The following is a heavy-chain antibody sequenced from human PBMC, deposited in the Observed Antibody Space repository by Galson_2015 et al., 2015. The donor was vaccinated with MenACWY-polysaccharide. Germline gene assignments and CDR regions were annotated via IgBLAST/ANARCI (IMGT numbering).Heavy chain of an antibody. CDR2: IKQDGSVK. Sequence: SLRLSCAASGFTFSDYWMTWVRQSPGKGLEWVANIKQDGSVKYYVDSVKGRFTISRDNAKDSLYLQMNSLRAEDTAVYFCARGHLGLGLWGQGTTVTVSS. V-gene: IGHV3-7*01. D-gene: IGHD7-27*01. CDR3: ARGHLGLGL. CDR1: GFTFSDYW. J-gene: IGHJ6*02.